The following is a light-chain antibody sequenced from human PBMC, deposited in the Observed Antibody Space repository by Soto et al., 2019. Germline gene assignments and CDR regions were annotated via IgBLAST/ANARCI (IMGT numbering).Light chain of an antibody. CDR1: SSDVGGSNH. CDR3: SSYSISTAYL. J-gene: IGLJ1*01. V-gene: IGLV2-11*02. CDR2: DVS. Sequence: SALTQPRSVSGSPGQSVTISCTGTSSDVGGSNHVSWYHHHPDKAPQLIIYDVSKRPSGVPGRFSGSKSGNTASLTISGLQAEDEADYFCSSYSISTAYLFGTGTKGTVL.